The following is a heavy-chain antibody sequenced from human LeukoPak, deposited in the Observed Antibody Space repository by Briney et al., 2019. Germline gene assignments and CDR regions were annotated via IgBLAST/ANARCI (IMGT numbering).Heavy chain of an antibody. Sequence: GASVKVSCKASGYTFTGYYMHWVRQAPGQGLEWMGWINPNSGDTKYSQKFQGRVTMTRDTSIRTAYMELTRLRSDDTAVYYCARDLVGSPSGRTTGTTVDYWGQGTLVTVSS. D-gene: IGHD1-1*01. J-gene: IGHJ4*02. V-gene: IGHV1-2*02. CDR2: INPNSGDT. CDR3: ARDLVGSPSGRTTGTTVDY. CDR1: GYTFTGYY.